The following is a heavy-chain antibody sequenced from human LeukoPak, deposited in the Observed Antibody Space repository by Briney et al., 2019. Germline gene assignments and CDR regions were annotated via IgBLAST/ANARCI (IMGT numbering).Heavy chain of an antibody. CDR1: GSSFSRYA. J-gene: IGHJ5*02. Sequence: GGSLRLSCAASGSSFSRYAMSWVRQAPGKGLEWVSAIIDSGDSTYYADSVKGRFTISRDNSKITLYLQMNSLRAEDTAVYYCAKDRGKLYYYDSSGYYPGIRFDPWGQGTLVTVSS. V-gene: IGHV3-23*01. CDR2: IIDSGDST. D-gene: IGHD3-22*01. CDR3: AKDRGKLYYYDSSGYYPGIRFDP.